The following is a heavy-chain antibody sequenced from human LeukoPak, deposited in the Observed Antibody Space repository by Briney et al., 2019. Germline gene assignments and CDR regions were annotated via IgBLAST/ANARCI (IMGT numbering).Heavy chain of an antibody. D-gene: IGHD3-9*01. CDR2: IIPIFGTA. CDR1: GGTFSSYA. V-gene: IGHV1-69*05. J-gene: IGHJ3*02. CDR3: ARGGVMYYDILTGWAAFDI. Sequence: ASVKVSCKASGGTFSSYAISWVRQAPGQGLEWMGRIIPIFGTANYAQKFQGRVTITTDESTSTAYMELSSLRSEDTAVYYCARGGVMYYDILTGWAAFDIWGQGTMVTVSS.